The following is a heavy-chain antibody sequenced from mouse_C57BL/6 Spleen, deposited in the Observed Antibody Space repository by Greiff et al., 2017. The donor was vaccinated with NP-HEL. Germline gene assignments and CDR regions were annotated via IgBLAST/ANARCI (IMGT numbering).Heavy chain of an antibody. V-gene: IGHV5-4*01. J-gene: IGHJ1*03. CDR2: ISDGGSYT. D-gene: IGHD2-2*01. CDR1: GFTFSSYA. Sequence: DVHLVESGGGLVKPGGSLKLSCAASGFTFSSYAMSWVRQTPEKRLEWVATISDGGSYTYYPDNVKGRFTISRDNAKNNLYLQMSHLKSEDTAMYYCARDRLGSQRYFDVWGTGTTVTVSS. CDR3: ARDRLGSQRYFDV.